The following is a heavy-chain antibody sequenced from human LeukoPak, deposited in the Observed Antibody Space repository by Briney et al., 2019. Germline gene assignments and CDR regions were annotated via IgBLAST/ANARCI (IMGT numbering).Heavy chain of an antibody. J-gene: IGHJ4*02. CDR1: GFTFSSYG. V-gene: IGHV3-33*01. CDR3: ARARWNGVYYFDY. D-gene: IGHD1-1*01. CDR2: IWCDGSNK. Sequence: GGSLRLSCAASGFTFSSYGMHWVRQAPGKGLEWVAVIWCDGSNKYYADSVKGRFTISRDNSKNTLYLQMNSLRAEDTAVYYCARARWNGVYYFDYWGQGTLVTVSS.